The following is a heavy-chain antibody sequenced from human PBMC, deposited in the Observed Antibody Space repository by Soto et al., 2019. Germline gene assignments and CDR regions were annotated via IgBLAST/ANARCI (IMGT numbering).Heavy chain of an antibody. CDR2: IRCSXRNK. D-gene: IGHD6-6*01. CDR1: RCQFSSYC. CDR3: AREETTSSTEARGFWLDP. V-gene: IGHV3-33*01. Sequence: GGSIRLSYPASRCQFSSYCVRWARQSPSMGVELVAVIRCSXRNKYYADSVKGRFTICGDNSKNTRYLQINSLRAEDKAVYYCAREETTSSTEARGFWLDPWRLGALVTVSS. J-gene: IGHJ5*02.